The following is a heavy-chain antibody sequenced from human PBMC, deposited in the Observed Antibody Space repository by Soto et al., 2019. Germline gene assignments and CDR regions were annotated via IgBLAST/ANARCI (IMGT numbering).Heavy chain of an antibody. CDR1: GFSLSTGGVG. CDR2: IYWNDDN. D-gene: IGHD4-17*01. CDR3: AHRGYGDYPRDNWFDP. J-gene: IGHJ5*02. V-gene: IGHV2-5*01. Sequence: QITLKESCPTLVKPTQTLTLTCTFSGFSLSTGGVGVGWIRQPPGKALEWLALIYWNDDNRYSPSLKSRLTITKDTSKNQVVLTMTNMDPVDTATYYCAHRGYGDYPRDNWFDPWGQGTLVTVSS.